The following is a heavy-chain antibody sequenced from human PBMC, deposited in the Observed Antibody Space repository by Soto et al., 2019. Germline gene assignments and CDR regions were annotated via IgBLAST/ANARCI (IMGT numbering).Heavy chain of an antibody. CDR3: ATSLRLGELSLFDY. V-gene: IGHV1-69*13. D-gene: IGHD3-16*02. Sequence: SVKVSFKASGGTFSSYAISWVRQAPGQGLEWMGGIIPIFGTANYAQKFQGRVTITADESTSTAYMELSSLRSEDTAVYYCATSLRLGELSLFDYWGQGTLVTVSS. CDR1: GGTFSSYA. J-gene: IGHJ4*02. CDR2: IIPIFGTA.